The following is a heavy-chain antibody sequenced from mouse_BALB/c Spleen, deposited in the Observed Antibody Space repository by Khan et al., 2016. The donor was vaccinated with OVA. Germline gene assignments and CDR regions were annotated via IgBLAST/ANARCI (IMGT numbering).Heavy chain of an antibody. V-gene: IGHV1-4*01. J-gene: IGHJ3*01. Sequence: QVQLQQSGAELARPGASVKMSCKASGYTFTSYTIHWIKLRPGQGLEWIGYINPSNGYTNYNQKFRDKATLTADKSSPTAYMQLSSLTSDDSAVYNCVRDGAYHRNDGWFAYWGQGTLVTVSA. CDR2: INPSNGYT. CDR3: VRDGAYHRNDGWFAY. CDR1: GYTFTSYT. D-gene: IGHD2-14*01.